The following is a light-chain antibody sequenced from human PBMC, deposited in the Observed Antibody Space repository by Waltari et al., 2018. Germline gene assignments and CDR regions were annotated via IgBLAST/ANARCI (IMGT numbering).Light chain of an antibody. V-gene: IGLV3-10*01. CDR1: AFPKKY. Sequence: SYELTQPPSVSVSPGQTARITCAGDAFPKKYAYWYQQKSGQAPVLVIYEDSKRPSGIPERFSGSSSGTMATLTISGAQVEDEADYYCYSTDTSSGVFGGGTKLTVL. CDR2: EDS. J-gene: IGLJ2*01. CDR3: YSTDTSSGV.